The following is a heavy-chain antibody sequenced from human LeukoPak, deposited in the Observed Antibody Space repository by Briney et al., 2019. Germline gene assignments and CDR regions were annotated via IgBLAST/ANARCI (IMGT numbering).Heavy chain of an antibody. D-gene: IGHD6-6*01. Sequence: ASVKVSCKASGGTFSSYAMNWVRQAPGKGLEWVSAISGSGESTYYADSVKGRFTISRENSKSTLYLQMNSLRAEDTALYYCAKARGYSSSSENNWFDPWGQGTLVTVSS. CDR2: ISGSGEST. CDR3: AKARGYSSSSENNWFDP. V-gene: IGHV3-23*01. CDR1: GGTFSSYA. J-gene: IGHJ5*02.